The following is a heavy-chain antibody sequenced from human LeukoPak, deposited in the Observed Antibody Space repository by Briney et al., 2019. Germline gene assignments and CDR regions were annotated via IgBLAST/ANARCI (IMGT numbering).Heavy chain of an antibody. J-gene: IGHJ5*02. CDR1: GGTSSSYA. D-gene: IGHD3-22*01. Sequence: SLKVSCTPSGGTSSSYAISWVRQAPGQGLEWMGGIIPIFGTANYAQKFQGRVTITADKSTSTAYMELSSLRSEDTAVYYCARGVGYGGRYYGSNNWFDPWGQGTLVTVSS. V-gene: IGHV1-69*06. CDR3: ARGVGYGGRYYGSNNWFDP. CDR2: IIPIFGTA.